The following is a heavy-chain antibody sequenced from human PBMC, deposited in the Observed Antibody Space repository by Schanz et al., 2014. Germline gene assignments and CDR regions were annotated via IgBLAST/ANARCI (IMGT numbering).Heavy chain of an antibody. CDR3: LAPDYGMDV. V-gene: IGHV3-23*04. J-gene: IGHJ6*02. Sequence: EVQLVESGGGLIQPGGSLRLSCAASGFSFSDSFMSWIRQTPEKGLEWVSAISASGGDTYYADSVKGRFTISRDNAKNSLFLQMNSLRAEDTAVYYCLAPDYGMDVWGQGTTVTVSS. CDR2: ISASGGDT. CDR1: GFSFSDSF.